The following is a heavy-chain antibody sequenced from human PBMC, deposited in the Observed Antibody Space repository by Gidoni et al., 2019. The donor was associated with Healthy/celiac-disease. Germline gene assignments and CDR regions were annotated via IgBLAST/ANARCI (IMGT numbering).Heavy chain of an antibody. V-gene: IGHV3-43*01. J-gene: IGHJ4*02. CDR1: GFTFDDYT. CDR3: AKGTYYDSSGYWD. D-gene: IGHD3-22*01. CDR2: ISWDGGST. Sequence: EVQLVESGEVVVQPGGSLRLSCAASGFTFDDYTMHWVRPAPGKGMEWVSLISWDGGSTYYADSGKGRFTSSRDNSKNSLYLQMNSLRTEDTALYYCAKGTYYDSSGYWDWGQGTLVTVSS.